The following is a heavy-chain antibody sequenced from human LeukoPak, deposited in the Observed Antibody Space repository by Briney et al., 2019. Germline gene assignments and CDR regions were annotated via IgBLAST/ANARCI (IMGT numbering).Heavy chain of an antibody. Sequence: ASVKVSCKASGYTFTSYGISWVRQAPGQGLEWMGWISAYNGNTNYAQKLQGRVTMTTDTSTSTAYMELRSLRSDDAAVYYCARENCSGGSCFPPIDYWGQGTLVTVSS. CDR2: ISAYNGNT. V-gene: IGHV1-18*01. D-gene: IGHD2-15*01. J-gene: IGHJ4*02. CDR3: ARENCSGGSCFPPIDY. CDR1: GYTFTSYG.